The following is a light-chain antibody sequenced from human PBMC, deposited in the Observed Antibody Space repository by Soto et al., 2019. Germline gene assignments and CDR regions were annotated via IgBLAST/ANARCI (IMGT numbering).Light chain of an antibody. CDR3: QSYDSSNVI. V-gene: IGLV6-57*01. J-gene: IGLJ2*01. CDR1: SGSIDVNF. CDR2: DDN. Sequence: NFMLTQPHSVSESPGKTVTISCTRSSGSIDVNFVQWYQQRPGSSPTTVIYDDNQRPSGVPDRFSGSIDSSSNSASLTISGLKTEDEADYYCQSYDSSNVIFGGGTKLTVL.